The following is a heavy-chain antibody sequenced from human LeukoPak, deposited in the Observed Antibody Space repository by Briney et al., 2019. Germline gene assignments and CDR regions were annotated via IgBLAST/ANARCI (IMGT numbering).Heavy chain of an antibody. V-gene: IGHV1-2*02. J-gene: IGHJ5*02. Sequence: ASVKVSCKASGYTFTCYYMHWVRQAPGQGLEWMGWINPNSGGTNYAQKYQGRVTTTRDTSISTACMELSRLRSDDTAVYYCARADGGNSGYNWFDLWGQGTLVTVSS. D-gene: IGHD4-23*01. CDR2: INPNSGGT. CDR3: ARADGGNSGYNWFDL. CDR1: GYTFTCYY.